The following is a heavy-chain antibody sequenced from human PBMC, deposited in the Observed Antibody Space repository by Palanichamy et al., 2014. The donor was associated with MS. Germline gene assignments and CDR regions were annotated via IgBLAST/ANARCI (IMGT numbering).Heavy chain of an antibody. Sequence: RQAPGKGLEWVAVISYDGSNKYYADSVKGRFTISRDNSKNTLYLQMNSLRAEDTAVYYCAKASEWLRLNWEFDYWGQGTLVTVSS. D-gene: IGHD5-12*01. CDR3: AKASEWLRLNWEFDY. V-gene: IGHV3-30*18. CDR2: ISYDGSNK. J-gene: IGHJ4*02.